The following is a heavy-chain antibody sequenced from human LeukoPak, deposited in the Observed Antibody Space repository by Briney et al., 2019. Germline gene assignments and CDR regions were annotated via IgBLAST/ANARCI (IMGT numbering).Heavy chain of an antibody. J-gene: IGHJ4*02. CDR2: ISDTYATT. CDR3: VRHDSFIPF. V-gene: IGHV3-23*01. Sequence: NPGGSLRLSCAASGFTFGGYAMTWVRQAPGKGLEWVSSISDTYATTYYTDSVKGRCTISRDNSKNTVSLQLNNLRAEDTAVYFCVRHDSFIPFWGQGTLVTVSS. D-gene: IGHD2-21*01. CDR1: GFTFGGYA.